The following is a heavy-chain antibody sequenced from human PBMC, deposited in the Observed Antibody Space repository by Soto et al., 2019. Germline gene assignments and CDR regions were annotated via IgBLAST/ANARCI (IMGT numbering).Heavy chain of an antibody. J-gene: IGHJ3*02. Sequence: QVQLQESGPGLVKPPQTLSLTCTVSGGSISSGGYYWSWIRQHPGKGLEWIGYIYYSGSTYYNPSLKSRVTISVDTSKNQFSLKLSSVTAADTAVYYCARRRIVVVVAATENDAFDIWGQGTMVTVSS. V-gene: IGHV4-31*03. CDR1: GGSISSGGYY. D-gene: IGHD2-15*01. CDR3: ARRRIVVVVAATENDAFDI. CDR2: IYYSGST.